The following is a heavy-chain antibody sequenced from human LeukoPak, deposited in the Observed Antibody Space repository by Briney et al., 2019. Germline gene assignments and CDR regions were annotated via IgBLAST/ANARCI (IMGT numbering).Heavy chain of an antibody. J-gene: IGHJ6*03. CDR1: GFTFSSYG. CDR2: ISGSGGRT. V-gene: IGHV3-23*01. D-gene: IGHD3-10*01. CDR3: AKAGRGGAIAMVRGVKGDYYYMDV. Sequence: GGTLRLSCAASGFTFSSYGMSWVRQAPGKGLEWVSGISGSGGRTYYADSVKGRFTISRDNSKNTLYLQMNSLRAEDTAVYYCAKAGRGGAIAMVRGVKGDYYYMDVWGKGTTVTISS.